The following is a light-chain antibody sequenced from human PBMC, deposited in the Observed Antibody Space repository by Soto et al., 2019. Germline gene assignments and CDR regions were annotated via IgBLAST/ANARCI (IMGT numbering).Light chain of an antibody. Sequence: IVMTQSPATLSVSPGERATLSCRASQSVSSNLAWYQQKPGQAPRLLIYDASTRATGIPDRFSGSGSETEFTLTISSLQSEDYAIYYCQQYNNWPPWTFGQGTKVDIK. CDR1: QSVSSN. V-gene: IGKV3-15*01. J-gene: IGKJ1*01. CDR3: QQYNNWPPWT. CDR2: DAS.